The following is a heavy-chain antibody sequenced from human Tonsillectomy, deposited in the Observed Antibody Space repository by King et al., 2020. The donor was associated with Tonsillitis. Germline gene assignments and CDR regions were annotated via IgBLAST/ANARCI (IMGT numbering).Heavy chain of an antibody. CDR3: AKEGGAQYCSSATCSADY. D-gene: IGHD2-2*01. CDR1: GFTFSDCG. J-gene: IGHJ4*02. CDR2: ISYDGSDK. Sequence: VQLVESGGGVVQPGRSLRLSCAASGFTFSDCGMHWVRQAPGQGLDWVAAISYDGSDKDYGDSVKGRFTISRDNSRNTLYLQLNSLRADDTAVYYCAKEGGAQYCSSATCSADYWGQGTLVTVSS. V-gene: IGHV3-30*18.